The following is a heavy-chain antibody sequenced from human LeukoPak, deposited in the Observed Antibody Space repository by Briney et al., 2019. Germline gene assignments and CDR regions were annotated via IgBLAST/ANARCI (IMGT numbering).Heavy chain of an antibody. CDR2: ISSSSSYI. D-gene: IGHD5-24*01. V-gene: IGHV3-21*01. CDR3: ARDAEMATIATRFDY. J-gene: IGHJ4*02. CDR1: GFTFSSYS. Sequence: GGSLRLSCAASGFTFSSYSMNWVRQAPGKGLEWVSSISSSSSYIYYADSVKGRFTISRDNAKNSLYLQMNSLRAEEKAVYYCARDAEMATIATRFDYWGQGTLLTVS.